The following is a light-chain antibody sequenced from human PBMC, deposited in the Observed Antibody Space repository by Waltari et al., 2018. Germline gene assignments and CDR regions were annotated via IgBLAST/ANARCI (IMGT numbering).Light chain of an antibody. CDR2: STS. CDR3: AAWDDTLNGPV. CDR1: YSNIGSNI. Sequence: QSVLTQPPSASGTPGQRVTISCSGSYSNIGSNIVNWYQQLPGTAPKLLIKSTSQPPSGVPDRFSGSKSGTSSSLAISGLQSEDEADYYWAAWDDTLNGPVFGGGTKLTVL. J-gene: IGLJ3*02. V-gene: IGLV1-44*01.